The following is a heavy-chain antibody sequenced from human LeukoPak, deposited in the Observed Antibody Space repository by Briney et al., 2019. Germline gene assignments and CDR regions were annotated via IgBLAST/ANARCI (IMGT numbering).Heavy chain of an antibody. D-gene: IGHD2-21*02. CDR3: ARARGDHLYYYYYYMDI. J-gene: IGHJ6*03. V-gene: IGHV3-48*01. Sequence: GGSLRLSCAASGFTLSTYSMNWVRQAPGKGLEWVSYISSGSSSTIYYADSVKRRFTISRDNAKDSLYLQMNSLRAEEPAVYYCARARGDHLYYYYYYMDIWGKGTTVTVSS. CDR2: ISSGSSSTI. CDR1: GFTLSTYS.